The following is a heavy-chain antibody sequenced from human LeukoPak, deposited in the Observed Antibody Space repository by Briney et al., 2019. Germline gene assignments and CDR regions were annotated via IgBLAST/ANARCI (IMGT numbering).Heavy chain of an antibody. CDR3: ARESEYYYDSGDAFDI. D-gene: IGHD3-22*01. J-gene: IGHJ3*02. V-gene: IGHV4-59*12. Sequence: SETLSLTCSVSDGSINSYYWNWIRRPPGKGLEWIGYIYYNGNTNYSPSLKSRVTISVDTSKNQFSLKLSSVTAADTAVYYCARESEYYYDSGDAFDIWGQGTMVTVSS. CDR1: DGSINSYY. CDR2: IYYNGNT.